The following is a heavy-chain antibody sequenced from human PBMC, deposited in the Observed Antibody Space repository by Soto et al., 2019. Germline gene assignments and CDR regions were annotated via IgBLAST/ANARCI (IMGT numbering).Heavy chain of an antibody. D-gene: IGHD3-3*01. J-gene: IGHJ4*02. CDR1: GASISSRSFY. CDR2: IYYSGST. Sequence: SETLSLTCTVSGASISSRSFYWGWIRQPPGKGLQWLGNIYYSGSTYYNPSLKSRLIISVDTSKNQFSLRLSSVTAADTAVYYCAGLRGYDDFWSGPPGWGQGTLVTVSS. CDR3: AGLRGYDDFWSGPPG. V-gene: IGHV4-39*01.